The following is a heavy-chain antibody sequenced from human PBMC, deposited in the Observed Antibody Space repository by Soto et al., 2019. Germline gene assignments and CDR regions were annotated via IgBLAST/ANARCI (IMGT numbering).Heavy chain of an antibody. D-gene: IGHD6-19*01. Sequence: PSQTLSLTCAISGDSVSSNTAAWNWIRSSPSRGLEWLGRTYYRSNWRHDYAVSVKSRITVNPDTSKNHFPLQLNSVTPDDTAVYYCARGVAGTGFDLWGQGTLVTSPQ. CDR3: ARGVAGTGFDL. V-gene: IGHV6-1*01. CDR2: TYYRSNWRH. J-gene: IGHJ4*02. CDR1: GDSVSSNTAA.